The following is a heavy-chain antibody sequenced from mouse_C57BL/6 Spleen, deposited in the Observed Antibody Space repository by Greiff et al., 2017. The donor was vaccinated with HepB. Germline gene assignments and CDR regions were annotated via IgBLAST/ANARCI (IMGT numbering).Heavy chain of an antibody. J-gene: IGHJ2*01. CDR1: GFTFSDYG. CDR3: AKTSQLAVRALDY. CDR2: ISSGSSTI. Sequence: EVQRVESGGGLVKPGGSLKLSCAASGFTFSDYGMHWVRQAPEKGLEWVAYISSGSSTIYYADTVKGRFTISRDNAKNTLFLQMTSLRSEDTAMYYCAKTSQLAVRALDYWGQGTTLTVSS. V-gene: IGHV5-17*01. D-gene: IGHD3-3*01.